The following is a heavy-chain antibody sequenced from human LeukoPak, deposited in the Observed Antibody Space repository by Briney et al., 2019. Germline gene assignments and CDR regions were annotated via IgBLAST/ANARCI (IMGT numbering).Heavy chain of an antibody. CDR3: ARGARGSGWRVFDY. Sequence: GSLRLSCAASGFTFSSYAMHWVRQAPGKGLEWVALISYDGGNKYSADSVKGRFTISRDNSKNTLYLQMNSLRAEDTSVYYCARGARGSGWRVFDYWGQGTLVTVSS. J-gene: IGHJ4*02. CDR1: GFTFSSYA. CDR2: ISYDGGNK. V-gene: IGHV3-30*04. D-gene: IGHD6-19*01.